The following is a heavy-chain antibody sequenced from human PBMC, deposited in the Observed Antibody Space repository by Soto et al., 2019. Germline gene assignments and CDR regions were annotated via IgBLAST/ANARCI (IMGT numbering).Heavy chain of an antibody. V-gene: IGHV2-70*11. CDR1: GFSLSTSGMC. CDR3: ARITGTGYCTGTSCLKRGNFDY. CDR2: IDWDDDK. J-gene: IGHJ4*02. Sequence: GSGPTLVNPTQTLTLTCTFSGFSLSTSGMCVSWIRQPPGKALEWLARIDWDDDKYYSTSLKTRLTISKDTARNQVVLTMTNMDPVDTATYYCARITGTGYCTGTSCLKRGNFDYWGQGTLVTVSS. D-gene: IGHD2-2*01.